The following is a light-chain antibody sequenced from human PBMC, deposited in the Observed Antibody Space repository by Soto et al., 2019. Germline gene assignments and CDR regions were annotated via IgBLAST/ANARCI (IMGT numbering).Light chain of an antibody. CDR3: ASWDDNMNGPV. CDR1: SSSIGAGYD. J-gene: IGLJ3*02. CDR2: GNF. Sequence: QSVLTQPPSVSGAPGQRVTISCAGGSSSIGAGYDVHWYQQVPGTAPKLLIYGNFNRPSGVPDRFSGSKSGTSASLAITGLQSEDEAHYYCASWDDNMNGPVFGGGTKLTVL. V-gene: IGLV1-40*01.